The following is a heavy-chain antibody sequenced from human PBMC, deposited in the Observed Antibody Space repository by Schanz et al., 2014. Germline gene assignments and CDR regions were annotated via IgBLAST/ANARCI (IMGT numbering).Heavy chain of an antibody. CDR1: GFIFNDYY. J-gene: IGHJ4*02. CDR3: AKDIGGAVAAPVYDS. D-gene: IGHD2-15*01. Sequence: VQLVESGGGLVKPGGSLRLSCAASGFIFNDYYMNWVRQAPGKGLEWVSGISGTGTKTYYADSVKSRFTISRDNSKNTVFLQMSSLRADDTALYYCAKDIGGAVAAPVYDSWGQGTLVTVSS. V-gene: IGHV3-23*04. CDR2: ISGTGTKT.